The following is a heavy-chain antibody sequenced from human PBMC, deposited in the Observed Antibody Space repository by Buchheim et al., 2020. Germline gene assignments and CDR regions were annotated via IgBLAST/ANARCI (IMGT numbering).Heavy chain of an antibody. Sequence: QVQLVESGGGLVKPGGSLRLSCAASGFTFSDYYMSWIRQAPGKGLEWVSYISSSSSYTNYADSVKGRFTISRDNAKNSLYLQRNSLRAEDTAVYYCARVIVVVPAAIDWYFDLWGRGTL. CDR3: ARVIVVVPAAIDWYFDL. CDR1: GFTFSDYY. D-gene: IGHD2-2*01. V-gene: IGHV3-11*05. CDR2: ISSSSSYT. J-gene: IGHJ2*01.